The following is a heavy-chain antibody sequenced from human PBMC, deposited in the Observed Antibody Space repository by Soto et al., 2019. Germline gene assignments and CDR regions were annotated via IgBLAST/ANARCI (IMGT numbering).Heavy chain of an antibody. CDR2: IYYDGSNK. CDR1: GFTFSSYG. V-gene: IGHV3-33*01. Sequence: QVQLVESGGGVVQPGRSLRLSCAASGFTFSSYGMHWVRQAPGKGLGWGAVIYYDGSNKYYADSVKGRFTISRDNSKNTLYLQMNSLRAEDTAVFYCARSQYSSSWYPFDYWGQGTLVTVSS. J-gene: IGHJ4*02. D-gene: IGHD6-13*01. CDR3: ARSQYSSSWYPFDY.